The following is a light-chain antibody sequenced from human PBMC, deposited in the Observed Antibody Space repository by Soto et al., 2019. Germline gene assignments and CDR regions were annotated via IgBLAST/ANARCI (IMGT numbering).Light chain of an antibody. J-gene: IGKJ1*01. V-gene: IGKV3-15*01. CDR3: QQYRNWPRT. Sequence: EIVLTQSPATLYLSPGERATLSCRASQSISDYLAWYQQTPGQAPRLLIYGASTRATDMPGRFSGRGSGTEFTLTINSLQPEDYAVYYCQQYRNWPRTFGQGTKVDIK. CDR2: GAS. CDR1: QSISDY.